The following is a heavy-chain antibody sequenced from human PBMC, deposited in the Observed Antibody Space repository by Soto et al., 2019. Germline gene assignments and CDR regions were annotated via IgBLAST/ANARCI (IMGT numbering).Heavy chain of an antibody. Sequence: SETLSLTCAVSGGSITSANWWTWVRQPPGGGLEWIGEISHSGITNYRASLKSRVTMSVDKTKNDVSLKLTSVTAADTAVYYCARVLRGWFDPWGQGTPVTVSS. CDR3: ARVLRGWFDP. CDR1: GGSITSANW. V-gene: IGHV4-4*02. CDR2: ISHSGIT. J-gene: IGHJ5*02.